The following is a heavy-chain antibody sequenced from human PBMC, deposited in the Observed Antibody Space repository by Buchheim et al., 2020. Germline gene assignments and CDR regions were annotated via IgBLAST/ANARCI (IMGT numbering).Heavy chain of an antibody. V-gene: IGHV4-59*01. J-gene: IGHJ6*02. CDR2: IYYSVST. CDR3: ARNPYKAARGGYYYYYYGMDV. Sequence: QVQLQESGPGLVKPSETLSLTCTVSGGSISSYYWSWIRQPPGKGLEWIRYIYYSVSTNYNPSLKSRVTISVDTSKNQFSLKLSSVTAADTAVYYCARNPYKAARGGYYYYYYGMDVWGQGTT. CDR1: GGSISSYY. D-gene: IGHD6-6*01.